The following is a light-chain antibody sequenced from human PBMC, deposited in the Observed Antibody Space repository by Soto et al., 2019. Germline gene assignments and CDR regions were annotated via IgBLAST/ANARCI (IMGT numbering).Light chain of an antibody. Sequence: EIVMTQSPATLSVSPGERATLSCRASQSVSSNLAWYQQKPGQAPRLLIYGASTRAPGIPARFSCRGSWTEFTLTISSLQSADFAVYYCQQYNNWPPTFGQGTKLEIK. J-gene: IGKJ2*01. CDR3: QQYNNWPPT. CDR1: QSVSSN. V-gene: IGKV3-15*01. CDR2: GAS.